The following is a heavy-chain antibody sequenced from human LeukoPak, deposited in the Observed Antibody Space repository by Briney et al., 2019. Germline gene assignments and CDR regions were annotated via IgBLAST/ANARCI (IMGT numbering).Heavy chain of an antibody. CDR1: GFTFSSYW. V-gene: IGHV3-66*01. J-gene: IGHJ4*02. D-gene: IGHD3-3*02. Sequence: GGSLRLSCAASGFTFSSYWMSWVRQAPGKGLEWVSLIYSGGSTYYADSVKGRFTISRDNSNNTVYLQMNSLRAEDTAVYYCARAPSNAHFDYWGQGTLVTVSS. CDR3: ARAPSNAHFDY. CDR2: IYSGGST.